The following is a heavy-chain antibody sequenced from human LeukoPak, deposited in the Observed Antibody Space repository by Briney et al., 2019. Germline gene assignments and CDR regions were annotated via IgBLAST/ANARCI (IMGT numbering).Heavy chain of an antibody. D-gene: IGHD6-19*01. CDR1: GFTFSSYA. J-gene: IGHJ5*02. Sequence: GGSLRLSCAASGFTFSSYAMSWVRQAPGKGLEWVSVIYSGGSTYYADSVKGRFTISRDNSKNTLYLQMNSLRAEDTAVYYCARESVAVAFDPWGQGTLVTVSS. CDR3: ARESVAVAFDP. V-gene: IGHV3-66*01. CDR2: IYSGGST.